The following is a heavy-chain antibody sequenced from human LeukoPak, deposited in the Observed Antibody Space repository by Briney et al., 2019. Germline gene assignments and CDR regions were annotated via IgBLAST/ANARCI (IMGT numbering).Heavy chain of an antibody. D-gene: IGHD4-23*01. CDR1: GFTFNRYG. V-gene: IGHV3-21*03. CDR2: ISSSSSYI. CDR3: AKDSYGSVVTPESDY. Sequence: PGGSLRLSCAASGFTFNRYGMNWVRQAPGKGLEWVSSISSSSSYIYYADSVKGRFTISRDNAKNSLYLQMNSLRAEDTAVYYCAKDSYGSVVTPESDYWGQGTLVTVSS. J-gene: IGHJ4*02.